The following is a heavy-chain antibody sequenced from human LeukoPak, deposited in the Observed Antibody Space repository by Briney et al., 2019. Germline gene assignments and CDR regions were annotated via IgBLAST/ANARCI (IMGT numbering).Heavy chain of an antibody. J-gene: IGHJ6*02. D-gene: IGHD3-22*01. V-gene: IGHV4-34*01. Sequence: PSETLSLTCAVYGGSFSGYYWSWIRQPPGKGLEWIGEIKHSGSTNYNPSLKSRVTISVDTSKNQFSLKLSSVTAADTAVYYCARGKVVVVYRAYYYYGMDVWGQGTTVTVSS. CDR1: GGSFSGYY. CDR2: IKHSGST. CDR3: ARGKVVVVYRAYYYYGMDV.